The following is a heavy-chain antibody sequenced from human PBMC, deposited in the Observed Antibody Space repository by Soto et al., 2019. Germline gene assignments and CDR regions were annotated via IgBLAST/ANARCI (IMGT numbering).Heavy chain of an antibody. CDR1: GGTFSSYA. CDR3: ARDPRDGSGSYLAY. J-gene: IGHJ4*02. V-gene: IGHV1-69*01. Sequence: QVQLVQSGAEVKKPGSSVKVSCKASGGTFSSYAISWVRQAPGQGLEWMGGIIPIFGTANYAQKFQGRVTITADESTSTAYMELSSLRSEDTAVYYCARDPRDGSGSYLAYWGQGTLVTVSS. CDR2: IIPIFGTA. D-gene: IGHD3-10*01.